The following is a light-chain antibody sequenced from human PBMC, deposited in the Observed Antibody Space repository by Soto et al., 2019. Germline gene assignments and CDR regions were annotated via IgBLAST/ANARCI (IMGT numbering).Light chain of an antibody. J-gene: IGLJ1*01. V-gene: IGLV2-14*01. CDR3: SSYTNSNTRV. Sequence: QSVLTQPASVSGSPGQSITISCTGTNSDVGDYNYVSWYQQHPGKAPKLIIYEVSNRPSGISDRFSASKSGNTASLTISGLQDDEEADHSCSSYTNSNTRVFGTGTKVTV. CDR1: NSDVGDYNY. CDR2: EVS.